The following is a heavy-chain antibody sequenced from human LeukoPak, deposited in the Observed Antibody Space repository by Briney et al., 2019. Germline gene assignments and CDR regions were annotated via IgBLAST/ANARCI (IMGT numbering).Heavy chain of an antibody. CDR1: GGSISSGDYY. V-gene: IGHV4-30-4*01. CDR2: IYYSGST. D-gene: IGHD3-22*01. CDR3: AREGEYYDSSGKHQYYFDY. Sequence: SETLSLTCTVSGGSISSGDYYWSWIRQPPGKGLEWIGYIYYSGSTYYNPSLKSRVTISVDTSKNQFSLKLSSVTAADTAVYYCAREGEYYDSSGKHQYYFDYWGQGTLVTVSS. J-gene: IGHJ4*02.